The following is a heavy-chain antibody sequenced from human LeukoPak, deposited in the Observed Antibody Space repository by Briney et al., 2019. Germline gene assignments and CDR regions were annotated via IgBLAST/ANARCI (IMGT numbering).Heavy chain of an antibody. CDR3: ARGGQGDGYSADEAFDF. CDR2: TYYRSKWYN. D-gene: IGHD5-24*01. CDR1: GDSVSGNSTA. Sequence: SQTLSLTCAISGDSVSGNSTAYNWIRQSPSKGLEWLGRTYYRSKWYNDYAVSVKSRIIINPDTSKNQLSLQLKSVTPEDTAVYYCARGGQGDGYSADEAFDFWGQGTMVTVSS. V-gene: IGHV6-1*01. J-gene: IGHJ3*01.